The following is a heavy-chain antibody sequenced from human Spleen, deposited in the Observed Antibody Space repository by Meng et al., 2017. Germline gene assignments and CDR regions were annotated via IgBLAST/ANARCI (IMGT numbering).Heavy chain of an antibody. J-gene: IGHJ3*02. CDR1: GGSISSSNSY. CDR3: ARQGPNLDSFDI. CDR2: VYYSGRA. Sequence: QVQLQESGPGLVKPSETLSLTCTVSGGSISSSNSYWGWIRQPPGKGLEWIGSVYYSGRAYYNPSLESRVTVSVDTSKNQFSVKLRSVTAADTLVYYCARQGPNLDSFDIWGQGTMVTVSS. D-gene: IGHD5-24*01. V-gene: IGHV4-39*01.